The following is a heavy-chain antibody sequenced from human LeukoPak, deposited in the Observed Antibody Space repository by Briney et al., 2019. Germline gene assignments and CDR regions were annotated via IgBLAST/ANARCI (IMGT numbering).Heavy chain of an antibody. Sequence: QPGGSLRLSCEASGFTFSSNEMHWVRQAPGKGLEWVTLISNDGGNKYYAESVKGRFTISRDNTKNTLSLQMNSLRAEDTAIYHCVKNQARVAASLPGLWGQGTLVSVSS. CDR3: VKNQARVAASLPGL. CDR1: GFTFSSNE. J-gene: IGHJ1*01. CDR2: ISNDGGNK. D-gene: IGHD1-26*01. V-gene: IGHV3-30-3*02.